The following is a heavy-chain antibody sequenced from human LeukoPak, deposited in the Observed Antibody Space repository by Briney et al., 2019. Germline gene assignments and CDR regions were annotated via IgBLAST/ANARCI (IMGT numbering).Heavy chain of an antibody. CDR1: GGSISSYY. CDR2: IDTSGNT. D-gene: IGHD4-17*01. V-gene: IGHV4-4*07. CDR3: ARVAVTKKGFAFDI. Sequence: SETLSLTCSVSGGSISSYYWSWIRQPAGKGLEWIGHIDTSGNTNYSPSLKSRVTMSVDTSKKQFSLKLSSVTAADTAVYYCARVAVTKKGFAFDIWGQGTMVTVSS. J-gene: IGHJ3*02.